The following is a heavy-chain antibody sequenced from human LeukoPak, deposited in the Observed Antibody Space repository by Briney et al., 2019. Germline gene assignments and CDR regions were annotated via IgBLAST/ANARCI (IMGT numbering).Heavy chain of an antibody. CDR2: IYYTGSA. CDR3: ARDLGYCRSTSCYPWFDP. CDR1: GFTFDSYA. J-gene: IGHJ5*02. V-gene: IGHV4-59*01. Sequence: PGGSLRLSCAASGFTFDSYAMNWIRQPPGKGLEWIGYIYYTGSADYNPSLKSRVTISLDTSKNQFSLKLSSVTAADTAVYYCARDLGYCRSTSCYPWFDPWGQGTLVTVSS. D-gene: IGHD2-2*01.